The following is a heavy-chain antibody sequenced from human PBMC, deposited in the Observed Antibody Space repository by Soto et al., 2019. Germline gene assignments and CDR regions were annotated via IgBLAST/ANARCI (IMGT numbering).Heavy chain of an antibody. CDR1: GFTFSSYW. Sequence: GGSLRLSCAASGFTFSSYWMSWVRQAPGKGLEWVANIKQDGSEKYYVDSVKGRFTISRDNAKNSLYLQMNRLRAEDTAVNYGARDEEEYCSSTSCHQPTSSYYYYYMDVWGKGTTVTVSS. CDR3: ARDEEEYCSSTSCHQPTSSYYYYYMDV. J-gene: IGHJ6*03. CDR2: IKQDGSEK. V-gene: IGHV3-7*01. D-gene: IGHD2-2*01.